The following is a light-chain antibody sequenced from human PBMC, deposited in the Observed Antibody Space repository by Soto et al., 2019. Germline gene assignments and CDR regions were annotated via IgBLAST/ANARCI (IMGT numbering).Light chain of an antibody. V-gene: IGKV3-20*01. Sequence: EIVLTQSPGTLSLSPGQRATLSCRASQSVSSSFLAWYQHKPGQAPRLLIHGASYRASGIPDRFSGSGSGTDFTLTITSLEPDDFAGYYCQQSDPSPPTYTFGQGTKVEI. CDR2: GAS. CDR1: QSVSSSF. CDR3: QQSDPSPPTYT. J-gene: IGKJ2*01.